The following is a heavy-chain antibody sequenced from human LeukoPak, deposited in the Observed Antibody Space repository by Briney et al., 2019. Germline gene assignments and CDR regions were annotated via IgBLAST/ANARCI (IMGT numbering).Heavy chain of an antibody. D-gene: IGHD2-21*01. Sequence: GGSLRLPCVASGFTFSNSWMIWVRQAPGKGLEWAGRIKSKTDGGAIDYAAPVKGRFSISRDDSKDTMFLQMNNLKSDDTAVYYCATHIPWDIWGPGTMVTVSS. J-gene: IGHJ3*02. CDR1: GFTFSNSW. V-gene: IGHV3-15*01. CDR2: IKSKTDGGAI. CDR3: ATHIPWDI.